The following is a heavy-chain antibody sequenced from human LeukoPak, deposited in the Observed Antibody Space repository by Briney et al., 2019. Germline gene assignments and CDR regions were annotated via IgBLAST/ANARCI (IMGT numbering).Heavy chain of an antibody. V-gene: IGHV4-39*01. Sequence: SETLSLTCTVSGGSISSSTYYWGWIRQPPGKGLEWIGSIYYSGSTYYNPSLKSRVTISVDTSKNNFSLKLSSVTAADTAVYYCARQDYDSSGYYSLNYFDYWGQGTLVTVSS. CDR1: GGSISSSTYY. D-gene: IGHD3-22*01. J-gene: IGHJ4*02. CDR2: IYYSGST. CDR3: ARQDYDSSGYYSLNYFDY.